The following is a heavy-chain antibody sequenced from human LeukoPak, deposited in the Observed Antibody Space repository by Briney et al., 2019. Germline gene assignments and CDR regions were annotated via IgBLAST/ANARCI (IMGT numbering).Heavy chain of an antibody. CDR3: AREGSGYSLSDY. CDR1: GDSISSRTYY. CDR2: IWNSGST. Sequence: SETLSLTCSVSGDSISSRTYYWTWIRQHPEKGLEWIGYIWNSGSTNYNPSLKSRVTISVDTSKNQFSLKLTSMTAADTAVYYCAREGSGYSLSDYWGQGTLVTVSS. J-gene: IGHJ4*02. D-gene: IGHD3-3*01. V-gene: IGHV4-31*03.